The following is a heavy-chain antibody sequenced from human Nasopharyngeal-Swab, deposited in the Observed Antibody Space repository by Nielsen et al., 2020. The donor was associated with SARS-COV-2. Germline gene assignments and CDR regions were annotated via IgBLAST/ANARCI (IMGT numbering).Heavy chain of an antibody. V-gene: IGHV3-15*01. CDR2: LKTNREGAET. Sequence: GGSLRLSCAASGFTFSNAWMNWVRQAPGKGLEWLGRLKTNREGAETESAAPVRGRFTISRDDSKNMLYLQMNRLKTEDTAVYYCTSRVVTTNDNWGQGILVTVSS. J-gene: IGHJ4*02. D-gene: IGHD2-21*02. CDR1: GFTFSNAW. CDR3: TSRVVTTNDN.